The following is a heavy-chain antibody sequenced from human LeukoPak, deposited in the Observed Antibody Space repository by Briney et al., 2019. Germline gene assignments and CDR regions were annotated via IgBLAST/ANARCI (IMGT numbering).Heavy chain of an antibody. CDR2: IIPIFGTA. J-gene: IGHJ6*03. CDR1: GGTFSSYA. Sequence: SVKVSCKASGGTFSSYAISWVRQAPGQGLEWMGGIIPIFGTANYAQKFQGRVTITADESTSTAYMELSSLRSEDTAVYYCARAIGGYSYGFLYYYYMDVWGKGTTVTVSS. V-gene: IGHV1-69*13. D-gene: IGHD5-18*01. CDR3: ARAIGGYSYGFLYYYYMDV.